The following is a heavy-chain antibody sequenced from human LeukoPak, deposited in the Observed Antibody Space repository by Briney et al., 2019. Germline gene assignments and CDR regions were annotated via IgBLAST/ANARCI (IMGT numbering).Heavy chain of an antibody. Sequence: SETLSLTCTVSGGSISSYYWSWIRQPPGKGLEWIGYIYYSGSTNYNPSLKSRVTMSVDTSKNQFSLKLSSVTAADTAVYYCARVTHKTDDAFDIWGQGTMVTVSS. CDR3: ARVTHKTDDAFDI. J-gene: IGHJ3*02. CDR1: GGSISSYY. CDR2: IYYSGST. V-gene: IGHV4-59*01.